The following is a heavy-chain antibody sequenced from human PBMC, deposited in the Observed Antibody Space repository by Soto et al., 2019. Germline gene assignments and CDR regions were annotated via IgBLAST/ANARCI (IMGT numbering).Heavy chain of an antibody. CDR1: GYSFASHW. V-gene: IGHV5-51*01. CDR3: ARYSGSYWHYLDF. D-gene: IGHD1-26*01. J-gene: IGHJ4*02. Sequence: GETLKISCKGSGYSFASHWVAWVRQMPEKGLEWIGTIYPGDSDTKYSSAFRGHVTISADTSVSTAYLQWRSLEATDSAIYYCARYSGSYWHYLDFWGQGTLVTVSS. CDR2: IYPGDSDT.